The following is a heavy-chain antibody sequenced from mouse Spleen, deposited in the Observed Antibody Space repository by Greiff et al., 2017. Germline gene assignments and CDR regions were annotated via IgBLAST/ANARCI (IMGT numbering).Heavy chain of an antibody. V-gene: IGHV3-6*01. D-gene: IGHD2-2*01. CDR1: GYSITSGYY. Sequence: DVKLVESGPGLVKPSQSLSLTCSVTGYSITSGYYWNWIRQFPGNKLEWMGYISYDGSNNYNPSLKNRISITRDTSKNQFFLKLNSVTTEDTATYYCAREAGGYDEGFAYWGQGTLVTVSA. CDR3: AREAGGYDEGFAY. CDR2: ISYDGSN. J-gene: IGHJ3*01.